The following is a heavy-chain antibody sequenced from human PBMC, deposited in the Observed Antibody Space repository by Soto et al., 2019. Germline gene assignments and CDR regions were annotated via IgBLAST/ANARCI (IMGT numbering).Heavy chain of an antibody. CDR3: AGDYVDVHYFRSRGSLDL. D-gene: IGHD3-16*01. J-gene: IGHJ2*01. V-gene: IGHV1-18*01. Sequence: ASVKVSWKDSCYTFSNFGISWGRQAPGQGFEWLGWISGYNGNSKYAQKFQGRVTMTTDTSTSTCYLELRGLNSDDSGVYYCAGDYVDVHYFRSRGSLDL. CDR1: CYTFSNFG. CDR2: ISGYNGNS.